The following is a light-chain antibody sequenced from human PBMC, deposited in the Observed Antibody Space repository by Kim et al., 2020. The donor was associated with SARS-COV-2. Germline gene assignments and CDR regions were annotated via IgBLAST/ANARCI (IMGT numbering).Light chain of an antibody. V-gene: IGLV1-44*01. Sequence: TVTISCSGSSSNIGSNTVNWYHQLPGTAPKFLIYSNNQRPSGVPDRFSGSKSGTSASLAISGLQSEDEADYYCATWDGSLNGWVFGGGTQLTVL. CDR1: SSNIGSNT. CDR3: ATWDGSLNGWV. J-gene: IGLJ3*02. CDR2: SNN.